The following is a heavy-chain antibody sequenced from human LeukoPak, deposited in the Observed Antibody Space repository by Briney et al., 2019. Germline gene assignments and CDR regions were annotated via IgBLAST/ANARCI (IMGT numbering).Heavy chain of an antibody. D-gene: IGHD2-21*02. J-gene: IGHJ6*02. V-gene: IGHV4-31*03. CDR2: IHYSGST. CDR3: AREVTYKSLYYGVDV. CDR1: GGSINSGGYY. Sequence: PSETLSLTCTVSGGSINSGGYYWSWIRQHPGKGLEWIGYIHYSGSTTYNPSLKSRVTVSVDTSKNQFSLKLTSVTAADTAVYYCAREVTYKSLYYGVDVWGQGTAVTVPS.